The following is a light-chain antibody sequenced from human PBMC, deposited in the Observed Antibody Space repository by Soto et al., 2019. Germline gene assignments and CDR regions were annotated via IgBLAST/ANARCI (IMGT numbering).Light chain of an antibody. CDR3: QQYNNWRT. CDR1: QSVSSS. V-gene: IGKV3-15*01. J-gene: IGKJ1*01. Sequence: EIVMTQSPATLSVSPGERATLSCRAGQSVSSSLAWYQQKPGQAPRLLIYGASTRATGIPARFSGSGSETEFTITIRSLQSDDSAVYYCQQYNNWRTFGLFTQVEI. CDR2: GAS.